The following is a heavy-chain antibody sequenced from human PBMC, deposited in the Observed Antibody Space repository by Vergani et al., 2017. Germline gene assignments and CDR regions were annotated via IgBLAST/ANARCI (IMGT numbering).Heavy chain of an antibody. CDR1: GFTVSSNY. Sequence: EVQLVESGGGLVQPGGSLRLSCAASGFTVSSNYMSWVRQAPGKGLEWVSVIYSGGSSTYYADSVKGRFTISRDNSKNTLYLQMNSLRAEDTAVYYCAKDGPNYGSGSYCFDYWGQGTLVTVSS. CDR3: AKDGPNYGSGSYCFDY. J-gene: IGHJ4*02. D-gene: IGHD3-10*01. CDR2: IYSGGSST. V-gene: IGHV3-23*03.